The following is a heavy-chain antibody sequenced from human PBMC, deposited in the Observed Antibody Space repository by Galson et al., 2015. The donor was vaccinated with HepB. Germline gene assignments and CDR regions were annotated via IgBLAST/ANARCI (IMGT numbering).Heavy chain of an antibody. CDR2: ISSSSSYI. J-gene: IGHJ4*02. D-gene: IGHD2-2*01. CDR3: ASHIVVVPAAIC. Sequence: SLRLSCAASGFTFSSYSMNWVRQAPGKGLEWVSSISSSSSYIYYADSVKGRFTISRDNAKNSLYLQMNSLRAEDTAVYYCASHIVVVPAAICWGQGTLVTVSS. V-gene: IGHV3-21*01. CDR1: GFTFSSYS.